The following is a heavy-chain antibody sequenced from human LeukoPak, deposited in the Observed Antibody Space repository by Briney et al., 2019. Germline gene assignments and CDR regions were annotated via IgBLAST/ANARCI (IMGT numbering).Heavy chain of an antibody. CDR1: GFTFSSYR. Sequence: PGGSLRLSCAASGFTFSSYRMHWVRQAPGKGLEWVAFIRYDGSNKYYADSVKGRFTISRDNSKNTLYLQMNSLRAEDTAVYYCASPITMLRTTDFDSWGQGTLVTVSS. J-gene: IGHJ4*02. D-gene: IGHD3-10*01. CDR3: ASPITMLRTTDFDS. CDR2: IRYDGSNK. V-gene: IGHV3-30*02.